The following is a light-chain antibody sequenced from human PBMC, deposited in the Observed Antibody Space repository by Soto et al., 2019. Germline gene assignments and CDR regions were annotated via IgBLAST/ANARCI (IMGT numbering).Light chain of an antibody. CDR2: GAS. CDR1: QSVSSSY. Sequence: VLTQSPGTLSLSPGERATLSCRASQSVSSSYLAWYQQKPGQAPRLLIYGASSRATGIPDRFSGSGSGTDFTLTISRLEPEDFAVYFCQQYGNSRAFGQGTKVDIK. CDR3: QQYGNSRA. V-gene: IGKV3-20*01. J-gene: IGKJ1*01.